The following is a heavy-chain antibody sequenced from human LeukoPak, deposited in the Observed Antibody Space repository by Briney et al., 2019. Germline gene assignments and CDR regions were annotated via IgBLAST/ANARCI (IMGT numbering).Heavy chain of an antibody. V-gene: IGHV4-34*01. CDR1: GGSFSGYY. Sequence: SETLSLTCAVYGGSFSGYYWSWIRQPPGKGLEWIGEINHSGSTNYNPSLKSRVTISVDTSKNQFSLKLSSVTAADTAVYYCARGPTYGDYNWFDPWGQGTLVTVFS. CDR3: ARGPTYGDYNWFDP. J-gene: IGHJ5*02. CDR2: INHSGST. D-gene: IGHD4-17*01.